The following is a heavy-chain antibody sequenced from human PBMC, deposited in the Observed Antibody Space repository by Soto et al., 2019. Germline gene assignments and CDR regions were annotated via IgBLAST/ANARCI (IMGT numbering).Heavy chain of an antibody. D-gene: IGHD6-19*01. V-gene: IGHV3-23*01. J-gene: IGHJ6*02. CDR2: ISVSGGST. CDR3: AKMRVPYSSGWYVRYYYGMDV. CDR1: GLTFGSNP. Sequence: EVQLLESGGGLVQPGGSLSLSCAASGLTFGSNPRSWSPQAPGKGLEGVSAISVSGGSTYYADSVKGRFTISRDNSKNTLYLQMNSLRAEDTAVYYCAKMRVPYSSGWYVRYYYGMDVWGQGTTVTVSS.